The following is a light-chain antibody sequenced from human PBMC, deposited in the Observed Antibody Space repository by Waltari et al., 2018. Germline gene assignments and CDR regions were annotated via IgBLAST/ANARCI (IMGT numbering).Light chain of an antibody. V-gene: IGKV4-1*01. CDR3: QQYYSIPYT. J-gene: IGKJ2*01. Sequence: DIVMTQSPDFLPVSLGERVTISCMSSQSVFHSPTYGNAIAWFKPRPGQPPKPLIYWTTTRESGVPDRLSGSGSGTDFTLTISSLQAEDVAVYYCQQYYSIPYTFGPGTKLEIK. CDR1: QSVFHSPTYGNA. CDR2: WTT.